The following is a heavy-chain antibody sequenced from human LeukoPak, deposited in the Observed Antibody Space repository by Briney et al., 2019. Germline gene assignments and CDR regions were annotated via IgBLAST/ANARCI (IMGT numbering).Heavy chain of an antibody. Sequence: GGSLRLSCAASGFTFSSYGMHWVRQAPGKGLEWVAFIRYDGNNKYYADSVKGRFTISRDNSKNTLYLQMNSLRAEDTAVYYCAKDFDDSSGSLDYWGQGTLVTVSS. V-gene: IGHV3-30*02. CDR3: AKDFDDSSGSLDY. D-gene: IGHD3-22*01. CDR2: IRYDGNNK. CDR1: GFTFSSYG. J-gene: IGHJ4*02.